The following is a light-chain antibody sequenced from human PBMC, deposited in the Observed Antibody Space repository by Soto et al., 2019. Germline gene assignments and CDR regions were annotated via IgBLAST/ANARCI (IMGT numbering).Light chain of an antibody. J-gene: IGKJ5*01. CDR1: QSVSSY. CDR3: QQRSHWPIT. Sequence: EIVLTQSPATLSLSPGERATLSCRASQSVSSYLGWYQQKPGQAPRLLMYDASSRATGIPARFSGSGSGTDFTLTISSLEPVDFAVYYCQQRSHWPITFGQGTRLEIK. CDR2: DAS. V-gene: IGKV3-11*01.